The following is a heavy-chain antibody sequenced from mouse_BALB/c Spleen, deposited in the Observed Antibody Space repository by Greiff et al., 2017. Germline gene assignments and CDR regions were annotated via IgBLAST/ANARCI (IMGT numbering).Heavy chain of an antibody. D-gene: IGHD1-1*02. J-gene: IGHJ4*01. V-gene: IGHV2-6-7*01. Sequence: VKLMESGPGLVAPSQSLSITCTVSGFSLTGYGVNWVRQPPGKGLEWLGMIWGGGSTDYNSALKSRLSISKDNSKSQVFLNMNRLQTDDTARYYCARDRGQQGAMDYWGQGTSVTVSS. CDR3: ARDRGQQGAMDY. CDR2: IWGGGST. CDR1: GFSLTGYG.